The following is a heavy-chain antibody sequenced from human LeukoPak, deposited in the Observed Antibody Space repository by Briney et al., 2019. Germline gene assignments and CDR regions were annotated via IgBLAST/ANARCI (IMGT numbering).Heavy chain of an antibody. CDR1: GGSFSGYY. CDR2: INHSGST. CDR3: ARGLRGIVVVPAAIGRKSIAANLYYFDY. V-gene: IGHV4-34*01. Sequence: SETLSLTCAVYGGSFSGYYWSWIRQPPGKGLEWIGEINHSGSTNYNPSPKSRVTISVDTSKNQFSLKLSSVTDADTAVYYRARGLRGIVVVPAAIGRKSIAANLYYFDYWGQGTLVTVSS. J-gene: IGHJ4*02. D-gene: IGHD2-2*02.